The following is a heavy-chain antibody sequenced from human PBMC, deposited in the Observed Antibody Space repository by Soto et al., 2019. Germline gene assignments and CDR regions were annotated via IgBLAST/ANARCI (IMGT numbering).Heavy chain of an antibody. V-gene: IGHV1-69*12. CDR1: GDTFSRYS. J-gene: IGHJ6*02. Sequence: QVQLVQSGAEVKKPGSLVKVSCKASGDTFSRYSISWVRQAPGQGLEWMGGIFAGFGTATYAQKFHGRVLIIADESTTTAYMELTSLTYEAPAVYYCAVGASAAATWYSHGMDVWGQGTTVTVSS. CDR3: AVGASAAATWYSHGMDV. D-gene: IGHD1-26*01. CDR2: IFAGFGTA.